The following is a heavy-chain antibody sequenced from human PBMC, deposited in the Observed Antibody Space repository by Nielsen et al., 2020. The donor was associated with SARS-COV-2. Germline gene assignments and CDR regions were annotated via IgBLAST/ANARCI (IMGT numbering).Heavy chain of an antibody. CDR1: GYSLTELS. CDR2: FDPEDGET. J-gene: IGHJ6*03. CDR3: ARDPSIVVVPAAMSYYYYYMDV. D-gene: IGHD2-2*01. Sequence: ASVKVSCKVSGYSLTELSMHWVRQAPGKGLEWMGGFDPEDGETIYAQNFQGRVTMTEDPSTDTAYMELSRLRSDDTAVYYCARDPSIVVVPAAMSYYYYYMDVWGKGTTVTVSS. V-gene: IGHV1-24*01.